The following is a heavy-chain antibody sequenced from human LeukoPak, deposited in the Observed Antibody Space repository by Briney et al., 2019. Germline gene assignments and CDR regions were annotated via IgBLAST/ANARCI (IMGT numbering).Heavy chain of an antibody. Sequence: ESGPTLVKPTQTLTLTCTFSGFSLSTSGVGVGWIRQPPGKALEWLALIYRDDDKRYSPSLKSRLTITKDTSKNQVVLTMTNMDPVDTATYYCAHERIREGSTMVRGVITPLYYYYGMDVWGKGTTVTVSS. V-gene: IGHV2-5*02. J-gene: IGHJ6*04. CDR2: IYRDDDK. CDR3: AHERIREGSTMVRGVITPLYYYYGMDV. D-gene: IGHD3-10*01. CDR1: GFSLSTSGVG.